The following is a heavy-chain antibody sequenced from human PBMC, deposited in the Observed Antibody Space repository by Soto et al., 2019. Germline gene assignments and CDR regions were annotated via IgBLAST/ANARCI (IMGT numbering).Heavy chain of an antibody. CDR1: GFTFSSYG. D-gene: IGHD6-13*01. CDR3: AKDEGSSSWPYYYYYYGMDV. CDR2: ISYDGSNK. Sequence: PGGSLRLAWAASGFTFSSYGMQWVRQAPAKGLEWVAVISYDGSNKYYADSVKGRFTISRDNSKNTLYLQMNSLRAEDTAVYYCAKDEGSSSWPYYYYYYGMDVWGQGTTVTVSS. V-gene: IGHV3-30*18. J-gene: IGHJ6*02.